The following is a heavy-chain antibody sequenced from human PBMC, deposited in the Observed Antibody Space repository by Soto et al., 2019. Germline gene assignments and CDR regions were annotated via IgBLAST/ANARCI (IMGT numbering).Heavy chain of an antibody. V-gene: IGHV1-69*12. D-gene: IGHD3-10*01. J-gene: IGHJ4*02. CDR3: ARGPTYYYGSGRYYKAPPFDY. Sequence: QVQLVQSGAEVTKPGSSVKVSCKTSGGTFSNYAISWVRQAPGQGPEWMGGIIPISGTAHSAQKFQDRVTITADESTSTVYMQLSSLRSDDTAVYFCARGPTYYYGSGRYYKAPPFDYWGQGTLVTVSS. CDR1: GGTFSNYA. CDR2: IIPISGTA.